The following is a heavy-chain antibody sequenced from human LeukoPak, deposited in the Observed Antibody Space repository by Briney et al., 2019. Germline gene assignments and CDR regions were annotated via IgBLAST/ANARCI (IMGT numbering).Heavy chain of an antibody. D-gene: IGHD2-2*01. V-gene: IGHV1-2*02. CDR1: GYTFTGYY. CDR2: INPNSGGT. CDR3: ATKTYCSSNSCYVPLDY. Sequence: GASVKVSCKASGYTFTGYYMHWVRQAPGQGLEWMGWINPNSGGTNYAQKFQGRVTMTRDTSISTAYMELSRLRSEDTAMYYCATKTYCSSNSCYVPLDYWGQGTLVTVSS. J-gene: IGHJ4*02.